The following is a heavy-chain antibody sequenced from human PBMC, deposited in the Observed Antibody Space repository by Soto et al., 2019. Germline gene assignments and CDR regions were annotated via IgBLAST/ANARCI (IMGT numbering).Heavy chain of an antibody. V-gene: IGHV4-4*02. CDR1: GGSTSSSNW. J-gene: IGHJ3*02. D-gene: IGHD2-2*01. CDR3: ARETSRGAFDI. CDR2: IYHSGST. Sequence: QVQLQESGPGLVKPSGTLSLTCTVSGGSTSSSNWWSWVRQPPGKGLEWIGEIYHSGSTNYNTSLKSRVTISIDKSKNQFSLNLNSVTAADTAVYYCARETSRGAFDIWGQGTTVIVSS.